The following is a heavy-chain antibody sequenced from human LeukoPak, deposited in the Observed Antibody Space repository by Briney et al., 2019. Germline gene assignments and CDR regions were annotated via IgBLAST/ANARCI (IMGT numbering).Heavy chain of an antibody. CDR2: IGGSSGST. Sequence: GGSLRLSCAASGFTFSSYAMSWVRQAPGKGLEWVSAIGGSSGSTYYADSVKGRFTISRDNSKNTLYLQMNSLRAEDTAVYYCACSGYERAFDYWGQGTLVTVSS. J-gene: IGHJ4*02. CDR1: GFTFSSYA. V-gene: IGHV3-23*01. CDR3: ACSGYERAFDY. D-gene: IGHD5-12*01.